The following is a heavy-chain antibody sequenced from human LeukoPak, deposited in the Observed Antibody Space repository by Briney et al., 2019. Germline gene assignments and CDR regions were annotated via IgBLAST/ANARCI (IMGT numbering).Heavy chain of an antibody. CDR3: ARHSSGSYYRVIDY. CDR2: IYYSGST. V-gene: IGHV4-39*01. D-gene: IGHD1-26*01. Sequence: SETLSLTCSVSGDSISSSSSYWGWIRQPPGKGLEWIGSIYYSGSTYYNPSLKSRVTISVDTSKNQFSLKLSSVTAADTAVYYCARHSSGSYYRVIDYWGQGTLVTVSS. CDR1: GDSISSSSSY. J-gene: IGHJ4*02.